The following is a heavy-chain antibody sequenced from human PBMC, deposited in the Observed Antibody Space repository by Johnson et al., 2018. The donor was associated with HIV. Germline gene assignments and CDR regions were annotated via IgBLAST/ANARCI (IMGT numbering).Heavy chain of an antibody. Sequence: GRSLRLSCAASGFTFSTYGMHWVRQAPGKGLEWVANIKQDGSEKYYVDSVKGRFTISRDNSKNTLYLQMNSLRAEDTAVYYCARVYTSSFSHGAFDIWGQGTMVTVSS. CDR1: GFTFSTYG. V-gene: IGHV3-30*19. CDR2: IKQDGSEK. CDR3: ARVYTSSFSHGAFDI. D-gene: IGHD6-6*01. J-gene: IGHJ3*02.